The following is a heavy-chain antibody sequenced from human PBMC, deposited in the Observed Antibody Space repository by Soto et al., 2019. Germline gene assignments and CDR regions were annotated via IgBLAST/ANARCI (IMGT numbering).Heavy chain of an antibody. CDR2: MSYSGST. Sequence: QVQLQESGPGLVKPSETLSLTCTVSGGSIGSYYWSWIRQPPGKGLEWIGYMSYSGSTNYNPSLKSRVTISVDTSKNQFSLKLSSVTAADTAVYYCARGKDYYGSGGIWFDPWGQGILVTVSS. J-gene: IGHJ5*02. V-gene: IGHV4-59*01. CDR3: ARGKDYYGSGGIWFDP. D-gene: IGHD3-10*01. CDR1: GGSIGSYY.